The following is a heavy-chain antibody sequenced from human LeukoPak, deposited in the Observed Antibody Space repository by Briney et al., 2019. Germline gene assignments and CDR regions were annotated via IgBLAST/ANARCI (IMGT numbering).Heavy chain of an antibody. D-gene: IGHD3-10*01. J-gene: IGHJ3*02. CDR1: GFIFEKYA. CDR3: ARGGRSAFDI. CDR2: ISSSSSYI. Sequence: PGGSLRLSCEVSGFIFEKYAMTWVRQAPGKGLEWVSSISSSSSYIYYADSVKGRFTISRDNAKNSPYLQMNSLRAEDTAVYYCARGGRSAFDIWGQGTMVTVSS. V-gene: IGHV3-21*01.